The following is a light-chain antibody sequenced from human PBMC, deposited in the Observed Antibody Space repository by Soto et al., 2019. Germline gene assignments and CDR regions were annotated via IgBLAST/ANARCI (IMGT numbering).Light chain of an antibody. CDR2: GAS. V-gene: IGKV3-20*01. CDR1: QSVSSSY. CDR3: QQANSFPHS. J-gene: IGKJ2*01. Sequence: EIVLTQSPGTLSLSPGERATLSCRASQSVSSSYLAWYQQKPGQAPRLLIYGASRRATGIPDRFSGSGSGSDFTLTISSLQPEDFATYYCQQANSFPHSFGQGTKLEIK.